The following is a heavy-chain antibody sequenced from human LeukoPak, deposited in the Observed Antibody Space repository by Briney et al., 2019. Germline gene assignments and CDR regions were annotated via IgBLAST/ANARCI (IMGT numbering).Heavy chain of an antibody. CDR2: INPNNGDT. V-gene: IGHV1-2*02. D-gene: IGHD2-2*01. Sequence: ASVQVSCKASGYTFTAYCVYWVRQAPAPGHGLEWMGWINPNNGDTIYAQKFQGRVTMTSDTSIATAYMELSSLRSEDTAVYYCARDVYCSSTTCSYYFDYWGQGTLVTVSS. CDR3: ARDVYCSSTTCSYYFDY. CDR1: GYTFTAYC. J-gene: IGHJ4*02.